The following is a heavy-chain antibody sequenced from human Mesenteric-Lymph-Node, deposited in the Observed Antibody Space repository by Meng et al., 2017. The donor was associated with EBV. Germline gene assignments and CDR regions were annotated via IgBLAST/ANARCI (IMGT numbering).Heavy chain of an antibody. CDR3: ARDGVDPVAAD. Sequence: QGQLVQSGAEVKKPGASVKVSYKASGYTFTDYYIHWVRQAPGPGLQWMGRIRPNSGATHYTQTFQDRVTMTRDTSISTVYMELTNLKSDDTAIYYCARDGVDPVAADWGQGTLVTVSS. V-gene: IGHV1-2*06. CDR2: IRPNSGAT. J-gene: IGHJ4*02. CDR1: GYTFTDYY. D-gene: IGHD6-19*01.